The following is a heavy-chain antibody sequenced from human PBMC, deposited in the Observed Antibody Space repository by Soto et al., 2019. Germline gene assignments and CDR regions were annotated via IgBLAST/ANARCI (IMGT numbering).Heavy chain of an antibody. D-gene: IGHD3-22*01. CDR3: ARVFPYYDSSGYYLNY. J-gene: IGHJ4*02. Sequence: EVQLVESGGGLVQPGGSLRLSCAASGFTFSSYEMNWVRQTPGKGLEWVSYISSSGSTIYYADSVKGRFTISRDNAKNSLYLQMNSLRAEDTAVYYCARVFPYYDSSGYYLNYWGQGTLVTVSS. CDR2: ISSSGSTI. CDR1: GFTFSSYE. V-gene: IGHV3-48*03.